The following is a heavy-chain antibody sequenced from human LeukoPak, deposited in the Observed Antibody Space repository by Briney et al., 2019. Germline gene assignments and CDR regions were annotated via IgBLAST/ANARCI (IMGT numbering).Heavy chain of an antibody. CDR3: ARVYYSSSYDYWYFDL. J-gene: IGHJ2*01. Sequence: PSETLSLTCTVSGGSISSGSYYWSWIRQPAGKGLEWIGRIYTSGSTNYNPSLKSRVTISVDTSKNQFSLKLTSVTAADTAVYYCARVYYSSSYDYWYFDLWGRGTLVTVSS. CDR2: IYTSGST. V-gene: IGHV4-61*02. CDR1: GGSISSGSYY. D-gene: IGHD6-13*01.